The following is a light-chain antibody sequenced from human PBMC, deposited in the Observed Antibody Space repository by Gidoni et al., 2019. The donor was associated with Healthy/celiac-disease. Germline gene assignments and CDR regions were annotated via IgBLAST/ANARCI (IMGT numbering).Light chain of an antibody. CDR1: QSVLYSSNNKNY. Sequence: DIVMTQSPDSLAVSLGERATINCKSSQSVLYSSNNKNYLAWYQQKPGQPPKLLIYWASTRESGVPDRFSGSGSGTDFTLTISSLQAEDVAVYYCQQYYSTPCSFGHETKLEIK. CDR3: QQYYSTPCS. V-gene: IGKV4-1*01. CDR2: WAS. J-gene: IGKJ2*04.